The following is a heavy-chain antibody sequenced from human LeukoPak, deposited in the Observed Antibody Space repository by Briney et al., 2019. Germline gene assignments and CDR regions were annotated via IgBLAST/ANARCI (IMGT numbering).Heavy chain of an antibody. Sequence: SETLSLTCTVSGGSINSYYWSWIRQPAGKGLEWIGRIYTSGSTNYNPSLKSRVTMSVDTSKNQFSLKLSSVTAADTAAYYCARGAFITGMPYYDYWGQGTLVTVSS. D-gene: IGHD1-20*01. CDR2: IYTSGST. CDR3: ARGAFITGMPYYDY. J-gene: IGHJ4*02. CDR1: GGSINSYY. V-gene: IGHV4-4*07.